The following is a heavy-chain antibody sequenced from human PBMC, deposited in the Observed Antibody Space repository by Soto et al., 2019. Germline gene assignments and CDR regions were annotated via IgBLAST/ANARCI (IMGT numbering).Heavy chain of an antibody. CDR3: TTGSVEGI. CDR1: GFSFNEAW. V-gene: IGHV3-15*07. J-gene: IGHJ6*02. D-gene: IGHD2-15*01. Sequence: EVQLVESAGGLVKPGGSLRLSCVASGFSFNEAWMNWVHQAPGEGLEWVGRIKTSAGGGATDYAAPVQGRFTVSRDDSKNALYLHMTSLSTEDTALYYCTTGSVEGIWGQGTTVTVSS. CDR2: IKTSAGGGAT.